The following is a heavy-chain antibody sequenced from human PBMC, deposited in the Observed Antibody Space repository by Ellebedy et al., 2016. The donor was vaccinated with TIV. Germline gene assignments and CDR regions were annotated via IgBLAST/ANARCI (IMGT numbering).Heavy chain of an antibody. CDR2: TYYSGSP. Sequence: SETLSLTXTVSGGFISTYYWSWIRQSPGKGLEWIGHTYYSGSPSYNPSLQSRVTILLDTSKKQFSLNVTSVTAADTAVYYCARHHPELKNPSRTAQIYFYGLDLWGPGTTVTVSS. CDR3: ARHHPELKNPSRTAQIYFYGLDL. CDR1: GGFISTYY. V-gene: IGHV4-59*13. D-gene: IGHD1-26*01. J-gene: IGHJ6*02.